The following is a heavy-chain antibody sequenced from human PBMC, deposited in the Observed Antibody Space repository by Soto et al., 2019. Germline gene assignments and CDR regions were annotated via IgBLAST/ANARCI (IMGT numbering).Heavy chain of an antibody. Sequence: SEPLSLTCAVYGGSFSGYYWSWIRQPPGKGLEWIGEINHSGSTNYNPSLKSRVTISVDTSKNQFSLKLSSVTAADTAVYYCARGHGAGFSSFIAVRPYYYYMDVWGKGTTVTVSS. CDR1: GGSFSGYY. D-gene: IGHD6-13*01. CDR2: INHSGST. CDR3: ARGHGAGFSSFIAVRPYYYYMDV. J-gene: IGHJ6*03. V-gene: IGHV4-34*01.